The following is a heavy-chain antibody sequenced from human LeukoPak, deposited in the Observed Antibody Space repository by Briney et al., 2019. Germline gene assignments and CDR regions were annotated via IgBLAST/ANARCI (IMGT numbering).Heavy chain of an antibody. J-gene: IGHJ4*02. CDR1: GGSFSGYY. D-gene: IGHD3-10*01. Sequence: PSETLSLTCAVYGGSFSGYYWSWIRQPPGKGLEWIGYIYYSGSTNYNPSLKSRVTISVDTSKNQFSLKLSSLTAADTAVYYCARDPGDYLDYWGQGTLVTVSS. V-gene: IGHV4-59*01. CDR3: ARDPGDYLDY. CDR2: IYYSGST.